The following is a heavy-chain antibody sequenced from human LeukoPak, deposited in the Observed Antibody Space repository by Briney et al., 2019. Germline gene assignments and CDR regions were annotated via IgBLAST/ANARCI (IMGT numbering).Heavy chain of an antibody. J-gene: IGHJ4*02. CDR3: ARGRDYYDSSGYYYGY. Sequence: SVKVSCKASGYTFTGYYMHWVRQAPGQGLEWMGGIIPMFGTTNYAQKFQGRVTITADKSTSTAYMDLSSLRSEDTAVYYCARGRDYYDSSGYYYGYWGQGTLVTVSS. CDR1: GYTFTGYY. D-gene: IGHD3-22*01. V-gene: IGHV1-69*06. CDR2: IIPMFGTT.